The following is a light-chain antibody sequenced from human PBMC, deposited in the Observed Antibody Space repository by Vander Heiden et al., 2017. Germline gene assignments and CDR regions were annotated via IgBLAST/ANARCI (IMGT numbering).Light chain of an antibody. CDR3: VQHFIFPWT. CDR2: KTS. Sequence: DIQTTQSPFSLSASVGDSVTITRRTSRGIRNDLSWYQVKPREAPQRLIYKTSNLQSGVPSRLSGSGSGTEFTLTMSSLRPEDLATYYCVQHFIFPWTCGQGTKVEIK. J-gene: IGKJ1*01. V-gene: IGKV1-17*01. CDR1: RGIRND.